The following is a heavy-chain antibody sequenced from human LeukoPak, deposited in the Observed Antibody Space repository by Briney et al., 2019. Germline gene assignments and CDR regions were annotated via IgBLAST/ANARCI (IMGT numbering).Heavy chain of an antibody. CDR1: GFTLSSYW. J-gene: IGHJ6*02. Sequence: PGRSLRFSCAASGFTLSSYWMHWVRQAPGEGLVWVSRIDPDGSTTTYAASVKGRFTTSRDNAKNTLYLQMNSLRAEDTALYYCTRVQAGRAGLMDVWGRGTTVTVSS. CDR2: IDPDGSTT. CDR3: TRVQAGRAGLMDV. D-gene: IGHD6-13*01. V-gene: IGHV3-74*01.